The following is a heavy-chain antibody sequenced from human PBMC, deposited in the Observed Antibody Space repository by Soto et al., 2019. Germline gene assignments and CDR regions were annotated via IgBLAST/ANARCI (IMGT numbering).Heavy chain of an antibody. CDR3: VHCSGHLYYYYGMAV. J-gene: IGHJ6*02. Sequence: SGPTLENPTQTLTLTCTFSGFSIGTSGVGVGWIRQPPGKALEWLALISWDDDKRYSPSLKSRLTITKDTSKNQVVLTMTNMDPVYTATYYCVHCSGHLYYYYGMAVWGQGTTVTVSS. V-gene: IGHV2-5*02. CDR1: GFSIGTSGVG. D-gene: IGHD2-15*01. CDR2: ISWDDDK.